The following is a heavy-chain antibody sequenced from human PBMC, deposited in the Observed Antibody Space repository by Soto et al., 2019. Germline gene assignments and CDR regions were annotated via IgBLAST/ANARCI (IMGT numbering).Heavy chain of an antibody. V-gene: IGHV1-24*01. Sequence: ASVKVSCKVSGYTLTELSMHCVRQAPGKGLEWMGGFDPEDGETIYAQKFQGRVTMTEDTSTDTAYMELSSLRSEDTAVYYCATVVRRAAAGIIYYHGIDGCVQGSTVAAS. CDR3: ATVVRRAAAGIIYYHGIDG. J-gene: IGHJ6*02. CDR1: GYTLTELS. CDR2: FDPEDGET. D-gene: IGHD6-25*01.